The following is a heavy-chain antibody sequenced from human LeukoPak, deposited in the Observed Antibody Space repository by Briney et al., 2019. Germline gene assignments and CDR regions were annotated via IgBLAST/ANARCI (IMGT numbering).Heavy chain of an antibody. Sequence: GESLKISCKGSGYSFTSYWIGWVRQMPGKGLEWMGIIYPGDSDTRYSPSFQGQVTISADKSISTAYLQWSSLKASDTAMYYCARLFEEQLVLSHNWFDPWGQGTLVTVSS. D-gene: IGHD6-6*01. CDR1: GYSFTSYW. CDR3: ARLFEEQLVLSHNWFDP. J-gene: IGHJ5*02. CDR2: IYPGDSDT. V-gene: IGHV5-51*01.